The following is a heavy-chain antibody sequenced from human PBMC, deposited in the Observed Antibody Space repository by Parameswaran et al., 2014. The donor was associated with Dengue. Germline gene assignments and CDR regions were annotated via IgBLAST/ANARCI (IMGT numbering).Heavy chain of an antibody. CDR3: AREEYYYGSEPSNYYYYYGMDV. Sequence: WVRQAPGQGLEWMGGIIPIFGTANYAQKFQGRVTITADESTSTAYMELSSLRSEDTAVYYCAREEYYYGSEPSNYYYYYGMDVWGQGTTVTAP. J-gene: IGHJ6*02. D-gene: IGHD3-10*01. V-gene: IGHV1-69*01. CDR2: IIPIFGTA.